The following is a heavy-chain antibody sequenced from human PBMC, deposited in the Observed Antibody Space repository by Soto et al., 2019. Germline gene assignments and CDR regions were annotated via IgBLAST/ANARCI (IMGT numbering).Heavy chain of an antibody. CDR2: ISAYNGNT. CDR3: ARDSIYDFWSGYPSLIDY. J-gene: IGHJ4*02. CDR1: GYTFTSYA. V-gene: IGHV1-18*01. D-gene: IGHD3-3*01. Sequence: ASVKVSCKASGYTFTSYAMHWVRQAPGQRLEWMGWISAYNGNTNYARKLQGRVTMTTDTSTSTAYMELRSLRSDDTAVYYCARDSIYDFWSGYPSLIDYWGQGTLVTVSS.